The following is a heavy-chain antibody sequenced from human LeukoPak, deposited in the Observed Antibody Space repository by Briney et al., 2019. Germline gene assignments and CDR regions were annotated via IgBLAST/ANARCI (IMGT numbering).Heavy chain of an antibody. V-gene: IGHV3-30-3*01. CDR1: GFTFMSYA. J-gene: IGHJ4*02. Sequence: PGGSLRLSCTASGFTFMSYAMHWVRQAPGKGLEWVAVISYDGGNKYYADSVKGRFTISRDNSKSTLYLQVNSLRAEDTAVYYCARGRRDAYSDPGGYFDYWGQGTLVAVSS. CDR3: ARGRRDAYSDPGGYFDY. CDR2: ISYDGGNK. D-gene: IGHD5-24*01.